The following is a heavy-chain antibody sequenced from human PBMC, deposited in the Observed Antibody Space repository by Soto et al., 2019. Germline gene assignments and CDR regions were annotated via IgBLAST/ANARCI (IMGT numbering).Heavy chain of an antibody. V-gene: IGHV4-34*01. D-gene: IGHD1-26*01. Sequence: QVQLQQWGAGLLKPSETLSLTCAVYGGSFSGYSWTWIRQSPGKGLEWIGQINHSGSTTYNPSPKSQVTISIATSKTQFSLELSSVTAADTAVYSCARGLFSENYYSGGWYYFDYWGQGTLVTVSS. CDR1: GGSFSGYS. CDR3: ARGLFSENYYSGGWYYFDY. J-gene: IGHJ4*02. CDR2: INHSGST.